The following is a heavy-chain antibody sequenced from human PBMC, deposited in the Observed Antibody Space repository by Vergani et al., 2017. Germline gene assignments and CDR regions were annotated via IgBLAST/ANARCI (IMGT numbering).Heavy chain of an antibody. D-gene: IGHD4-11*01. J-gene: IGHJ4*02. CDR1: GGSFSGYY. CDR2: INHSGST. Sequence: QVQLQQWGAALLKPSETLSLTCAVYGGSFSGYYWSWIRQPPGKGLEWTGEINHSGSTNYNPSLKSRVTISVDTSKNQFSLKLSSVTAADTAVYYCARVRYSNYGDPYYFDYWGQGTLVTVSS. V-gene: IGHV4-34*01. CDR3: ARVRYSNYGDPYYFDY.